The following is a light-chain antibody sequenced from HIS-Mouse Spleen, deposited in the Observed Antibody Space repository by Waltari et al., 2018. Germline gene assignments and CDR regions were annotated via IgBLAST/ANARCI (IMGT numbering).Light chain of an antibody. Sequence: SYELTQPPSVSVSPGQTARITCSGDALPKKYAYWYQQKSGQAPVLVIYEESKRASGITERVSGSSSGTMATLTISGAQVEDEADYYCYSTDSSGNHRVFGGGTKLTVL. CDR1: ALPKKY. V-gene: IGLV3-10*01. J-gene: IGLJ2*01. CDR3: YSTDSSGNHRV. CDR2: EES.